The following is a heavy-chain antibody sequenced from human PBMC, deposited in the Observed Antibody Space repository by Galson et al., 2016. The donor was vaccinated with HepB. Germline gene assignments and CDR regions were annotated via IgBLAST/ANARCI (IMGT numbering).Heavy chain of an antibody. CDR3: ARAYDKDAFDI. CDR2: IHPSAGST. V-gene: IGHV1-46*01. Sequence: SVKVSCKASGYTFTRYYMHWVRQAPGQGLQWMGIIHPSAGSTSYAQKFQGRVTMTRDTFTSTVHMELRSLRSEDTAVYYCARAYDKDAFDIWGQGTMVTVSS. D-gene: IGHD5-12*01. J-gene: IGHJ3*02. CDR1: GYTFTRYY.